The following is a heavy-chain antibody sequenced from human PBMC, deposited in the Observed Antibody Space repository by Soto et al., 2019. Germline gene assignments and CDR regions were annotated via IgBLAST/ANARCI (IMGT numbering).Heavy chain of an antibody. Sequence: GESLRLSYASSGFTFSMEALHMIRQAPGKGLEWVAVISYDGSNKYYADSVKGRFTISRDNSKNTLYLQMNSLRAEDTAVYYCARDGLSHIALAGTEIDYWGQGT. CDR2: ISYDGSNK. D-gene: IGHD6-19*01. V-gene: IGHV3-30-3*01. CDR3: ARDGLSHIALAGTEIDY. CDR1: GFTFSMEA. J-gene: IGHJ4*02.